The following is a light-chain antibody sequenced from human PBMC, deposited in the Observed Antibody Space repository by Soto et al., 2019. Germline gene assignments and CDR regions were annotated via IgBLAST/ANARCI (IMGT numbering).Light chain of an antibody. J-gene: IGKJ5*01. V-gene: IGKV3-15*01. CDR3: WQYKYRSPIT. CDR1: QTVPSR. Sequence: EIVMTQSPATLSVSPGEGVTPSCRASQTVPSRIAWYQQKPGQAPSLLIYGASTRATGVPDRFSGSSSWTEFFIIISSLMSEEYFVYYCWQYKYRSPITFGQGTRLEI. CDR2: GAS.